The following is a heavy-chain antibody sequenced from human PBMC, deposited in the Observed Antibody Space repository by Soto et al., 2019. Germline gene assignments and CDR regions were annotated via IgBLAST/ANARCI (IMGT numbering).Heavy chain of an antibody. CDR3: ARERVTYYDFWNAGWFDP. CDR2: IKQDGSEK. V-gene: IGHV3-7*05. Sequence: EVQLVESGGGLVQPGGSLRLSCAASGFTFSSYWMSWVRQAPGKGLEWVANIKQDGSEKYYVDSVKGRFTISRDNAKNSLYLQMNSLRAEDTAVYYCARERVTYYDFWNAGWFDPWGQGTLVTVSS. J-gene: IGHJ5*02. D-gene: IGHD3-3*01. CDR1: GFTFSSYW.